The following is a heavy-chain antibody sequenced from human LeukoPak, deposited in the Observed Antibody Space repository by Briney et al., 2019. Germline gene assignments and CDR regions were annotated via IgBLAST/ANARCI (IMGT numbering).Heavy chain of an antibody. Sequence: GGSLRLSCAASGFTFSSYWMSWVRQAPGKGLEWVANINKDGGEKYYVDSVKGRFTISRDNAKNSLYLQMNSLRAEDTAVYYCAREGFRSHSGYYYYHMDVWGQGTTVTVSS. CDR3: AREGFRSHSGYYYYHMDV. V-gene: IGHV3-7*01. J-gene: IGHJ6*02. D-gene: IGHD6-25*01. CDR1: GFTFSSYW. CDR2: INKDGGEK.